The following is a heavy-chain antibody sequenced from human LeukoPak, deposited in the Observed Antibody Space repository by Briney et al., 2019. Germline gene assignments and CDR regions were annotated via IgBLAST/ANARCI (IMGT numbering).Heavy chain of an antibody. J-gene: IGHJ4*02. CDR2: IRSKAYGGTT. Sequence: PGGSLRLSCAASGFTFSSYSMNWVRQAPGKGLEWVGFIRSKAYGGTTEYAASVKGRFTISRDDSKSIAYLQMNSLKTEDTAVYYCTRDLVYYYDSSGYDYWGQGTLVTVSS. D-gene: IGHD3-22*01. CDR1: GFTFSSYS. V-gene: IGHV3-49*04. CDR3: TRDLVYYYDSSGYDY.